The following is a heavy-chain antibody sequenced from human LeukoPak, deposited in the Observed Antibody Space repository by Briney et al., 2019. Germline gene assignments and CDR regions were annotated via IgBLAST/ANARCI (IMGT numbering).Heavy chain of an antibody. CDR3: AKDIRGYYDDSGYINF. J-gene: IGHJ4*02. Sequence: GGSLRLSCAVSGFTFDDYAMHWVRQAPGKGLEWVSSISWNSARIAYADSVKGRFSISRDNARNSLYLQMNSLRSEDMASYYCAKDIRGYYDDSGYINFWGQGTLVIVSS. V-gene: IGHV3-9*03. CDR2: ISWNSARI. D-gene: IGHD3-22*01. CDR1: GFTFDDYA.